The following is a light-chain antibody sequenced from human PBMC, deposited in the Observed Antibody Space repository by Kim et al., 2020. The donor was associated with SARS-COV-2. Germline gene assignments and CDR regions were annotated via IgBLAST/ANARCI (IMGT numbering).Light chain of an antibody. CDR2: GVF. J-gene: IGKJ2*01. CDR1: QDISNY. Sequence: SASVGDRVTITCRASQDISNYFAWYQQRPGEAPKLLIYGVFNLQSGVPLRYSGTGSGTEFTLTITSLQPEDFASYYCQQFKTYPYTFGQGTKVQI. CDR3: QQFKTYPYT. V-gene: IGKV1-9*01.